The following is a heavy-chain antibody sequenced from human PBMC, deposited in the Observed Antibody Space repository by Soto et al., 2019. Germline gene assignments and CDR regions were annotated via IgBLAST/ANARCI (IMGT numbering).Heavy chain of an antibody. V-gene: IGHV4-34*01. D-gene: IGHD3-10*01. CDR2: IDQSGST. CDR1: GGSFSGYY. CDR3: AGGRDTVVRGVMNWFDP. Sequence: QVQLQQWGAGLLKSSETLSLTCAVYGGSFSGYYWNWLRQPPGEGLEWIGNIDQSGSTNYNPSRKTRVTMSGNKSRCQFALNLPSVTAMVTAVYYCAGGRDTVVRGVMNWFDPWGQGTLVTVSS. J-gene: IGHJ5*02.